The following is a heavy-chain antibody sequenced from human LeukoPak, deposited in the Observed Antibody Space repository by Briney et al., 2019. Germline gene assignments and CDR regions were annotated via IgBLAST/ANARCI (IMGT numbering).Heavy chain of an antibody. Sequence: GGSLRLSCAASGFTVSSYYMSWVRQAPGKGLEWVSIMYSGGSTYYADSVKGRFTISRDNSKNTLYLQMNSLRAEDTAVYYCARNKYDDGDYAPFDYWGQETLVTVSS. CDR3: ARNKYDDGDYAPFDY. CDR1: GFTVSSYY. D-gene: IGHD4-17*01. V-gene: IGHV3-66*02. CDR2: MYSGGST. J-gene: IGHJ4*02.